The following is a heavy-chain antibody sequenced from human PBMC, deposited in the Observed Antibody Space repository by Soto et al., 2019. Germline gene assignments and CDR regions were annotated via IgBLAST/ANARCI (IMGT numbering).Heavy chain of an antibody. CDR1: GGSISSSSYY. J-gene: IGHJ3*02. CDR3: ATTMIVVVLGAFDI. V-gene: IGHV4-39*01. Sequence: QLQLQESGPGLVKPSETLSLTCTVSGGSISSSSYYWGWLRQPPGKGLEWIGSIYYSGSPYYNPSLTSRVTISVDTSKNQFSLRLSSVTAADTAVYYCATTMIVVVLGAFDIWGQGTMVTVSS. D-gene: IGHD3-22*01. CDR2: IYYSGSP.